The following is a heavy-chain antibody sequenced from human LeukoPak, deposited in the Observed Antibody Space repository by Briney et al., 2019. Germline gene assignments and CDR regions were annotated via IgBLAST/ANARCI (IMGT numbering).Heavy chain of an antibody. CDR2: INHSGST. CDR3: ARGPLYY. J-gene: IGHJ4*02. V-gene: IGHV4-34*01. Sequence: SETLSLTCAVYGGSFSGCYWSWIRQPPGKGLEWIGEINHSGSTNYNPSLKSRVTISVDTSKNQFSLKLSSVTAADTAVYYCARGPLYYWGQGTLVTVSS. CDR1: GGSFSGCY.